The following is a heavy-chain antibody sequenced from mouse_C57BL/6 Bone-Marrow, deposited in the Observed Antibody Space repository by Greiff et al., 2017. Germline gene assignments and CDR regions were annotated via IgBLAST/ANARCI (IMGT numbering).Heavy chain of an antibody. V-gene: IGHV1-47*01. D-gene: IGHD5-1*01. CDR2: FHPYNDDT. J-gene: IGHJ2*01. Sequence: VKLMESGAELVKPGASVKMSCKASGYTFTTYPIEWMKQNHGKSLEWIGNFHPYNDDTKYNEKFKGKAILTVEKSSNTVYLELSRLTSDDSAVYYCARSSTFFYYFDYWGQGTTLTVSS. CDR3: ARSSTFFYYFDY. CDR1: GYTFTTYP.